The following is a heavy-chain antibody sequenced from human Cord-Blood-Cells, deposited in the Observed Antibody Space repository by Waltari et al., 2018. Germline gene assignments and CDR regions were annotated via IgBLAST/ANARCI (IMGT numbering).Heavy chain of an antibody. CDR1: GGTFSSYA. CDR3: ARDFARGESGCDT. CDR2: IIPIFGTA. J-gene: IGHJ5*02. V-gene: IGHV1-69*06. D-gene: IGHD3-10*01. Sequence: QVQLVQSGAEVKKPGSSVKVSCKASGGTFSSYAISWVRHAPGQGLEGMGGIIPIFGTATYAQKSQGRVTTTAEKATRTGYMELSRRRSEDTALYYCARDFARGESGCDTWGQGTLVTVSS.